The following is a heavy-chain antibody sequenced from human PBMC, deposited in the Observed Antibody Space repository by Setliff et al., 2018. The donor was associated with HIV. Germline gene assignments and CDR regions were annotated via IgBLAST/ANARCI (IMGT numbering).Heavy chain of an antibody. CDR2: IIPVFGTT. CDR1: GGTFRSYA. V-gene: IGHV1-69*13. D-gene: IGHD3-22*01. Sequence: SVKVSCKASGGTFRSYAISWVRPAPGQGLDWMGGIIPVFGTTNSAQKVQRRVTITADESTSTAYMELSSLRSDDTAVYFCARLRITMIMMLNYFDYWGQGTLVTVSS. J-gene: IGHJ4*02. CDR3: ARLRITMIMMLNYFDY.